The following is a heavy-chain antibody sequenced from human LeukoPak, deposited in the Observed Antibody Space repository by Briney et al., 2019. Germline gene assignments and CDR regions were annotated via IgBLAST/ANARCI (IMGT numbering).Heavy chain of an antibody. D-gene: IGHD6-19*01. CDR1: GFTFSSYW. Sequence: GSLRLSCAASGFTFSSYWMSWVRQAPGKGLEWVAYMKQDVTEKYYVDSVKGRFSISRDNAKNSLYLQMNSLRAEDTAVYYCARDTGWYRIDSWGQGTLVTVSS. CDR2: MKQDVTEK. V-gene: IGHV3-7*01. CDR3: ARDTGWYRIDS. J-gene: IGHJ4*02.